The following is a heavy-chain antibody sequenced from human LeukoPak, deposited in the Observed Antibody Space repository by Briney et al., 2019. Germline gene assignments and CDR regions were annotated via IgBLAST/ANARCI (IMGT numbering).Heavy chain of an antibody. Sequence: TGGSLRLSCAASGFTFSTYSVNWVRQAPGKGLVWVPAITSSSSNIYYADSVKSRFTISRDNAKNSLYLQMNSLRAEDTAVYYCARSNLNDYWGQGTLVTVSS. J-gene: IGHJ4*02. CDR3: ARSNLNDY. CDR1: GFTFSTYS. V-gene: IGHV3-21*01. D-gene: IGHD2/OR15-2a*01. CDR2: ITSSSSNI.